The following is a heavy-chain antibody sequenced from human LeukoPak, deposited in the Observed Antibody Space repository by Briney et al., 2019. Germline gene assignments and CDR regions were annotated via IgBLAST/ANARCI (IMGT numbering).Heavy chain of an antibody. J-gene: IGHJ6*03. CDR3: ARAAGYSVSWQPGYYYYYMDV. D-gene: IGHD6-13*01. CDR2: IKQDGSEK. V-gene: IGHV3-7*01. CDR1: GFTFSSYW. Sequence: RTGGSLRLSCAASGFTFSSYWMSWVRQAPGKGLEWVANIKQDGSEKYYVDSVKGRFTISRDNAKNSLYLQMNSLRAEDTAVYYCARAAGYSVSWQPGYYYYYMDVWGKGTTVTVSS.